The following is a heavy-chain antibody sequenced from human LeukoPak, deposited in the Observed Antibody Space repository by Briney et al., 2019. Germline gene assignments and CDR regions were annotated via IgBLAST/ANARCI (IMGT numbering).Heavy chain of an antibody. Sequence: SETLSLTCAVYGGSFSGYYWSWIRQPPGKGLEWIGEINHSGSTNYNPSLKSRVTISVDTSKNQFSLKQSSVTAADTAVYYCARNQGGYVWGSYRPLVGRYFDYWGQGTLVTVSS. J-gene: IGHJ4*02. V-gene: IGHV4-34*01. CDR3: ARNQGGYVWGSYRPLVGRYFDY. CDR1: GGSFSGYY. D-gene: IGHD3-16*02. CDR2: INHSGST.